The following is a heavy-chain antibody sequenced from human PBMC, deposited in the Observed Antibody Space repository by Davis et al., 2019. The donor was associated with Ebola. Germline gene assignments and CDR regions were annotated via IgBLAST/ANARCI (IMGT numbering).Heavy chain of an antibody. V-gene: IGHV1-18*01. CDR1: GYTFSGYA. D-gene: IGHD4-17*01. Sequence: AASVKVSCKTSGYTFSGYAISWVRQVPGQGLEWIGRINVYNGHTNYAQNFQGRVTVSTDTSTRIAYMELRSLRSDDTALYYCARDATTVTTIWFDPWGQGTLVTVSS. CDR3: ARDATTVTTIWFDP. CDR2: INVYNGHT. J-gene: IGHJ5*02.